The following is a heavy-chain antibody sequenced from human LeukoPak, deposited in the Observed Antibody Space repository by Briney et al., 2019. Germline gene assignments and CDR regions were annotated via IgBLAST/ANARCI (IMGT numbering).Heavy chain of an antibody. J-gene: IGHJ6*02. CDR3: ARENVDTAMAPSYYYYGMDV. CDR1: GGTFSSHT. CDR2: IIPILGIA. V-gene: IGHV1-69*04. Sequence: ASVKVSCKASGGTFSSHTISWVRQAPGQGLEWMGRIIPILGIANYAQKFQGRVTITADKSTSTAYMELSSLRSEDTAVYYCARENVDTAMAPSYYYYGMDVWGQGTTVTVSS. D-gene: IGHD5-18*01.